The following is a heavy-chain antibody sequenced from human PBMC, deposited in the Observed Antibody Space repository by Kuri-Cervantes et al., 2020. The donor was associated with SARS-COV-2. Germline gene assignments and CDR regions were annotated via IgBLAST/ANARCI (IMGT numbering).Heavy chain of an antibody. Sequence: GESLKISCTASGFAFNLYAISLVRQGPGEGLEWVSTISDSGDSAYYADSVKGRFTISRDNSKDTLYLQMNSLRAEDTAKYYCAKGDYRATIAFFDSWGQGTMVTVSS. D-gene: IGHD4-11*01. CDR1: GFAFNLYA. CDR3: AKGDYRATIAFFDS. V-gene: IGHV3-23*01. J-gene: IGHJ4*02. CDR2: ISDSGDSA.